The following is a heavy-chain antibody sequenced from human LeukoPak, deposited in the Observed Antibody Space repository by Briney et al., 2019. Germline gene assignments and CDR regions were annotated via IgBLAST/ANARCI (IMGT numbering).Heavy chain of an antibody. CDR2: INPNSGGT. D-gene: IGHD6-13*01. J-gene: IGHJ4*02. CDR1: GYTFTDYY. Sequence: GASVKVSCKASGYTFTDYYMHWVRQAPGQGLEWMGWINPNSGGTNYAQKFQGRVTTTRDTSISTAYMELSRLRSDDTAVFYCAREEVIAAAGPTLDYWGQGALVTVSS. CDR3: AREEVIAAAGPTLDY. V-gene: IGHV1-2*02.